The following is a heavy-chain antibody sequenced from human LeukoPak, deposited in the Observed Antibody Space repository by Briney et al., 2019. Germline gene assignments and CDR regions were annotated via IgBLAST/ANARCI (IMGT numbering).Heavy chain of an antibody. CDR3: VGSIVGPTRGYYFDY. V-gene: IGHV4-30-2*01. CDR1: GASISRVNCF. CDR2: MHHSDSS. D-gene: IGHD1-26*01. J-gene: IGHJ4*02. Sequence: SEPLSLLCFLSGASISRVNCFCRWIRQQPGKGLEWNGYMHHSDSSYDKSSLKSRVTLSVDRSKDHYSLKLSAVTAADTAVYFCVGSIVGPTRGYYFDYWGQGTPVTVSS.